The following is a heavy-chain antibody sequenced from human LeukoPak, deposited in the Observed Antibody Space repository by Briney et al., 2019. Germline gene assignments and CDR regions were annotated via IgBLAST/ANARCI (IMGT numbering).Heavy chain of an antibody. V-gene: IGHV3-7*01. CDR3: ASNWGSYPDC. CDR1: GFAFSSYW. J-gene: IGHJ4*02. Sequence: GGSLRLSCAASGFAFSSYWMTWVRQAPGKGLEWVANIKEDGSKKYYVDSVKGRFTISRDNAKNSLYLQMNSLRAEDAALYFCASNWGSYPDCWGQGALVTVSS. D-gene: IGHD3-16*01. CDR2: IKEDGSKK.